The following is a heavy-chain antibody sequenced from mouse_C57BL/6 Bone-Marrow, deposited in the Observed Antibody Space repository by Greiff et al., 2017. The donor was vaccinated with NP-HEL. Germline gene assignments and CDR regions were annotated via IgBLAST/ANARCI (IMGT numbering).Heavy chain of an antibody. CDR1: GYSFTGYY. J-gene: IGHJ3*01. CDR3: ATYDHGAY. Sequence: VQLQQSGPELVKPGASVKISCKASGYSFTGYYMNWVKQSPEKSLEWIGEINPSTGGTTYNQKFKAKATLTVDKSSSTAYMQLKSLTSEDSAVYYCATYDHGAYWGQGTLVTVSA. CDR2: INPSTGGT. D-gene: IGHD2-4*01. V-gene: IGHV1-42*01.